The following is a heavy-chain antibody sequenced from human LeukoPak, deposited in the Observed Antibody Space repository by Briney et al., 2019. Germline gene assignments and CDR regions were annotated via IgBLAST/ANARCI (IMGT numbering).Heavy chain of an antibody. Sequence: SVKVSCKASGGTFSSYAISWVRQAPGQGLEWLGRIIPMFDTANYAQKFQGRVTITADKSTSTAYMELSSLRSEDTAVYYCAVRNCSSTTCSGPLDYWGQGTLVTVSS. V-gene: IGHV1-69*06. CDR3: AVRNCSSTTCSGPLDY. J-gene: IGHJ4*02. CDR1: GGTFSSYA. D-gene: IGHD2-2*01. CDR2: IIPMFDTA.